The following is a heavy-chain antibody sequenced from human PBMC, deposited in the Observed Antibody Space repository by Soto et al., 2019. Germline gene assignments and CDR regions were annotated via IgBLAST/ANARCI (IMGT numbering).Heavy chain of an antibody. CDR3: VRDRSTPTFFDI. V-gene: IGHV3-9*01. CDR2: ISWNSGSI. Sequence: PGGSLRLSCAASGFTFDDYAMHWVRQAPGKGLEWVSGISWNSGSIGYADSVKGRFTISRDNAKNSLYLKMNRLRAEDTAVYYCVRDRSTPTFFDIWGQGTVGAVSS. D-gene: IGHD2-2*01. CDR1: GFTFDDYA. J-gene: IGHJ3*02.